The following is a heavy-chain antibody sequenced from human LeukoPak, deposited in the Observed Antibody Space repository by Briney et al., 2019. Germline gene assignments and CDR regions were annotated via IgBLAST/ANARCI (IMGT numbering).Heavy chain of an antibody. D-gene: IGHD6-13*01. Sequence: GGSLRLSCAASGFTFSSHAMTWVRQAPGKGLEWVSSISGSGGSTHYADSVKGRFTISRDNSKDTVFLQMNNLRAEDTAIYYCAREGGSCTSNSCSDYFDYWGQGTLVTVSS. J-gene: IGHJ4*02. CDR1: GFTFSSHA. CDR2: ISGSGGST. V-gene: IGHV3-23*01. CDR3: AREGGSCTSNSCSDYFDY.